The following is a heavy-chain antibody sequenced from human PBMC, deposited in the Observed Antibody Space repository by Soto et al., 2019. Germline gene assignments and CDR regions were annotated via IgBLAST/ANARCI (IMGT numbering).Heavy chain of an antibody. J-gene: IGHJ4*02. Sequence: EVQLLDSGGGLVQPGGSLRLSCAASGFTFSSYAMNWVRQAPGKGLEWVSVISGSGDSTYYADSVKGRFTISRDNSKNTLYLQMNSLRAEDTAVYYCANRGPGGCFDYWGQGTLVTVSS. CDR3: ANRGPGGCFDY. D-gene: IGHD2-8*02. CDR2: ISGSGDST. CDR1: GFTFSSYA. V-gene: IGHV3-23*01.